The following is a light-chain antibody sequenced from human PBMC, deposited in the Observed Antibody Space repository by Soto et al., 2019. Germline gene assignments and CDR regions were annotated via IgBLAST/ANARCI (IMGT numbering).Light chain of an antibody. Sequence: EIVLTQSPATLSLSPGERATLSCGASQSVNSSYLAWYQQKTGLAPRLLIYDASSKATGIPDRFSGSGSGTDFTLTISRLEPEDFAVYYCQQRSNSITFGQGTRLEIK. V-gene: IGKV3D-20*02. J-gene: IGKJ5*01. CDR3: QQRSNSIT. CDR1: QSVNSSY. CDR2: DAS.